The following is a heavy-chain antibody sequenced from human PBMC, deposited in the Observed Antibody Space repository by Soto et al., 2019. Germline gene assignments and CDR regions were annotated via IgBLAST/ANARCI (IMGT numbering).Heavy chain of an antibody. Sequence: QVQLAQSGAEERKPGASVKVSCEATGYTFTAYAMHWVRQAPGQRLEWMWWINTANGNTKYSQKCQGTLTMTSDTTANTVYMKLNSMTSEDKAMNYCTRSALSPYGGLIGRFGYWGQGNLVSVSS. J-gene: IGHJ4*02. CDR3: TRSALSPYGGLIGRFGY. CDR2: INTANGNT. V-gene: IGHV1-3*04. D-gene: IGHD3-16*02. CDR1: GYTFTAYA.